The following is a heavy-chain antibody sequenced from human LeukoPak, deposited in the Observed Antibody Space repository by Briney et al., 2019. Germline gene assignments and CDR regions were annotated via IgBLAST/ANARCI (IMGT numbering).Heavy chain of an antibody. CDR1: GFTFSIYG. CDR3: VKDQGSYGEGYFDY. CDR2: ISSDGGST. Sequence: GGSLRLSCSASGFTFSIYGMHWVRQAPGTGLQYVSGISSDGGSTSYADSVKGRFTISRDNSKNTLFLQMTGLRPDDTAMFYCVKDQGSYGEGYFDYWGRGTLVTVSS. V-gene: IGHV3-64D*06. D-gene: IGHD4-17*01. J-gene: IGHJ4*02.